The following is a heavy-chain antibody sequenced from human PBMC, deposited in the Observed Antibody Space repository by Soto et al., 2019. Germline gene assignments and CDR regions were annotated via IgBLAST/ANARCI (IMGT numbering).Heavy chain of an antibody. CDR2: IYYSGST. Sequence: PSETLSLTWTVYGGSISSYYWSWIRQPPGKGLEWIGYIYYSGSTNYNPSLKSQVTISVDTSKNQFSLKLSSVTAADTAVYYCARAWGFYFDYWGQGTLVTVSS. CDR1: GGSISSYY. D-gene: IGHD3-16*01. CDR3: ARAWGFYFDY. J-gene: IGHJ4*02. V-gene: IGHV4-59*08.